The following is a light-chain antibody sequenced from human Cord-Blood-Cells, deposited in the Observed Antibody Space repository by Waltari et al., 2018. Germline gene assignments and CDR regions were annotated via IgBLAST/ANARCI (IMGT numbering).Light chain of an antibody. Sequence: DIQMTQSPSSLSASVGDRLTITCRASQSITSYLNLYQQKPGKAPNLLIYAAPSLQSGVPSRFSGSGSGTDFTLTISSLQPEDFATYYCQQSYSTPYTFGQGTKLEIK. J-gene: IGKJ2*01. CDR2: AAP. V-gene: IGKV1-39*01. CDR3: QQSYSTPYT. CDR1: QSITSY.